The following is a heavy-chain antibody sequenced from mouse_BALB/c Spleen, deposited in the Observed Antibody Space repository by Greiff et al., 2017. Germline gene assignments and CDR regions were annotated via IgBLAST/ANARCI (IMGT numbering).Heavy chain of an antibody. CDR1: GFNIKDYY. V-gene: IGHV14-4*02. CDR3: NAKGMGAMDY. Sequence: VQLQQSGAKLVRPGASVKLSCTASGFNIKDYYMHWVKQRPEQGLEWIGWIDPENGDTEYAPKFQGKATMTADTSSNTAYLQLSSLTSEDTAVYYCNAKGMGAMDYWGQGTSVTVSS. J-gene: IGHJ4*01. D-gene: IGHD2-10*02. CDR2: IDPENGDT.